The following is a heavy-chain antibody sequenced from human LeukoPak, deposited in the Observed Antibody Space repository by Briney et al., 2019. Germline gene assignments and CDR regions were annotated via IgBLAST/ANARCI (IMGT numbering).Heavy chain of an antibody. D-gene: IGHD6-13*01. CDR1: GLSLSGYS. CDR3: AKDPEGIAAT. V-gene: IGHV3-23*01. CDR2: ISGSGGST. J-gene: IGHJ5*02. Sequence: GGSLRLSCEASGLSLSGYSMNWVRQAPGKGLEWVSAISGSGGSTYYADSVKGRFTISRDNSKNTLYLQMNSLRAEDTAVYYCAKDPEGIAATWGQGTLVTVSS.